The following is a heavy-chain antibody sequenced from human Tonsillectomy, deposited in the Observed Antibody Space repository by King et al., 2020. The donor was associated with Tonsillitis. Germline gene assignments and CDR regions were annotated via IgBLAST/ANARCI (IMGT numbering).Heavy chain of an antibody. Sequence: VQLVESGGGMVQPGGSLRISCVASAFTFSNYAMSWVRQAPGKGLEWVSSIEGDGSGTFYAGSVKGRFTITRDNSMRTLSLQMSSLRAEDTAVYFCAKDFVSGNGIFDPFDIRGPGTMVTVSS. D-gene: IGHD3-9*01. J-gene: IGHJ3*02. CDR3: AKDFVSGNGIFDPFDI. CDR1: AFTFSNYA. CDR2: IEGDGSGT. V-gene: IGHV3-23*04.